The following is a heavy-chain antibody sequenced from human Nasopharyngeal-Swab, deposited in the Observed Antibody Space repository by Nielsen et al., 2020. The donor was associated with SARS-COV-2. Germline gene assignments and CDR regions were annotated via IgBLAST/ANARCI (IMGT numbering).Heavy chain of an antibody. D-gene: IGHD3-22*01. CDR2: ISYDGSNK. V-gene: IGHV3-30*18. Sequence: WIRQPPGKGLEWVAVISYDGSNKYYADSVKGRFTISRDNSKNTLYLQMNSPRAEDTAVYYCAKDLGVGYYDSSGYYSDAFDIWGQGTMVTVSS. J-gene: IGHJ3*02. CDR3: AKDLGVGYYDSSGYYSDAFDI.